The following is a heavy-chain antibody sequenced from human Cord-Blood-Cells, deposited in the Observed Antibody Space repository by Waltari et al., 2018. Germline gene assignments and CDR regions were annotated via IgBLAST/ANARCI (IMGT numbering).Heavy chain of an antibody. CDR2: IYYSGST. J-gene: IGHJ3*02. CDR1: GGSISSSTYS. Sequence: QLQLQESGPGLVKPSETLSLTCTVSGGSISSSTYSWGWIRQPPGQGLEWIGSIYYSGSTYYNPSLKSRVTIPVDTSKNQFSLKLSSVTAADTAVYYCARQVLGISGIGVAFDIWGQGTMVTVSS. D-gene: IGHD7-27*01. V-gene: IGHV4-39*01. CDR3: ARQVLGISGIGVAFDI.